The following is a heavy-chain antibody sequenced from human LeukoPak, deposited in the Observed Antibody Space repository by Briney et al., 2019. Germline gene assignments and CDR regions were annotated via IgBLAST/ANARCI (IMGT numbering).Heavy chain of an antibody. CDR1: GYTFSSYG. CDR2: ISGYNGKT. V-gene: IGHV1-18*01. J-gene: IGHJ4*02. Sequence: ASVKVSCKASGYTFSSYGISWVRQAPGQGLEWMGWISGYNGKTHYAQKVQGRVTMTTDTSTTTAYMELRSLRSDDTAVYYCARENYGSGSYDYWGQGTLVTVSS. D-gene: IGHD3-10*01. CDR3: ARENYGSGSYDY.